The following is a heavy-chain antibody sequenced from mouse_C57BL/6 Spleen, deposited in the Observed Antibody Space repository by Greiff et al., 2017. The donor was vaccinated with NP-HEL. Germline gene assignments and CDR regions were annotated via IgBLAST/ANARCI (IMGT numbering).Heavy chain of an antibody. J-gene: IGHJ4*01. Sequence: QVQLQQSGAELMKPGASVKLSCKATGYTFTGYWIEWVKQRPGHGLEWIGEILPGSGSTNYNEKFKGKASFTADTSSNTAYMQLSSLTTEDSAIYYCARLAAYGYDEGCYAMDYWGQGTSVTVSS. CDR3: ARLAAYGYDEGCYAMDY. CDR1: GYTFTGYW. CDR2: ILPGSGST. V-gene: IGHV1-9*01. D-gene: IGHD2-2*01.